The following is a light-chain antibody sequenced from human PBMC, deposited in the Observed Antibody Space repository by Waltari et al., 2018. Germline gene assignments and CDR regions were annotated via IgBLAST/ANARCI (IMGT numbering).Light chain of an antibody. CDR3: TSYTSSSAPWV. CDR2: DVS. J-gene: IGLJ3*02. CDR1: SSDVGGYNY. Sequence: QSALTQPASVSGSPGQSITISCTGTSSDVGGYNYVSWYQQHPGKAPKVMIYDVSNRPSGVSNRLSGSKSGNTASLTISGLQAEDEADDYCTSYTSSSAPWVFGGGTKLTVL. V-gene: IGLV2-14*03.